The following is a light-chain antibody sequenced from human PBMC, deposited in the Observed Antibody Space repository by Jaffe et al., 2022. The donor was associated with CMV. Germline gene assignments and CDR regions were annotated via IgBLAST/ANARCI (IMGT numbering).Light chain of an antibody. CDR2: GAS. CDR3: QWGVT. V-gene: IGKV3-15*01. Sequence: EIVMTQSPATLSVSPGERATLSCRASQSVSSNLAWYQQKPGQAPRLLIYGASTRATGIPARFSGSGSGTEFTLTISSLQSEDFAVYYCQWGVTFGPGTKVDIK. CDR1: QSVSSN. J-gene: IGKJ3*01.